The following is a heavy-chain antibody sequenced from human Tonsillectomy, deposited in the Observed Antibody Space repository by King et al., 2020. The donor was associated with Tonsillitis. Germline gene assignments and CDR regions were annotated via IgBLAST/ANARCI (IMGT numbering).Heavy chain of an antibody. V-gene: IGHV4-59*08. Sequence: QLQESGPGLVRPSETLSLTCTVSSGSISSHYWSWIRQPPGKGLEWIGYVYYTGTTNYSPSLKSRVTISIDTSKNQFSLKLSSVTAADTAVYYCARWGHENLWDGYKKFYCDYWGQGTLLTVSS. CDR3: ARWGHENLWDGYKKFYCDY. CDR2: VYYTGTT. J-gene: IGHJ4*02. D-gene: IGHD5-24*01. CDR1: SGSISSHY.